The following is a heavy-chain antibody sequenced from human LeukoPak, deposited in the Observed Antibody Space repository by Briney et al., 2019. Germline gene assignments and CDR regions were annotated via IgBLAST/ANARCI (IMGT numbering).Heavy chain of an antibody. CDR1: GFTFNSYA. CDR2: VSGSGGST. J-gene: IGHJ4*02. Sequence: GGSLRLSCAASGFTFNSYAMSWVRQAPGKGLEWVSAVSGSGGSTYYVDSARGRFTISRDNSKNTLYLQMNSLRAEDTAVYYCAKDRDFNHYGSGSFDYWGQGTLVTVSS. D-gene: IGHD3-10*01. V-gene: IGHV3-23*01. CDR3: AKDRDFNHYGSGSFDY.